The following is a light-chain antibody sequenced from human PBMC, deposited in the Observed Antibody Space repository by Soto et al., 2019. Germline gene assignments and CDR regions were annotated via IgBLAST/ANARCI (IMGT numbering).Light chain of an antibody. J-gene: IGLJ1*01. CDR2: DVS. CDR3: SSYTSSSLYV. Sequence: QSALTQPASVSGSPGQSITISCTGTSSDVGGYNYVSWYQQHPGKAPKLMIYDVSNRPSGVSNRFSGSKSGNPASLTISGLQAEDEADYYCSSYTSSSLYVFGTGTKLTVL. CDR1: SSDVGGYNY. V-gene: IGLV2-14*01.